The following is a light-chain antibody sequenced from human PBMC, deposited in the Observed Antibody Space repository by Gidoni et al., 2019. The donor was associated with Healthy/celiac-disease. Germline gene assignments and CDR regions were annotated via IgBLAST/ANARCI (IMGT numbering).Light chain of an antibody. V-gene: IGKV1-33*01. J-gene: IGKJ3*01. CDR3: QQYDNLPFT. CDR2: DAS. Sequence: DIRMTQSPSSLSASVGDRVTITCQASQDIRNYLNWYQQKPGKAPKLLIYDASNLETGVPSRFSGSGSGTDFTFTISSLQPEDFATYYCQQYDNLPFTFGPGTKVDIK. CDR1: QDIRNY.